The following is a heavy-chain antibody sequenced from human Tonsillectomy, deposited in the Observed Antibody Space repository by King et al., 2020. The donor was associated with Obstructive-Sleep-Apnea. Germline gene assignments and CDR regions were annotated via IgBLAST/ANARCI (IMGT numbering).Heavy chain of an antibody. J-gene: IGHJ4*02. CDR1: GFTFSSYG. D-gene: IGHD5-12*01. CDR3: AKDGGYDSYYFYY. Sequence: VQLVESGGGVVQPGRSLRLSCAASGFTFSSYGMHWVRQAPGKGLEWVAVIWYDGSNKYYADSVKGRFTISRDTAKNTLYLQMNSLRAEDTAVYYCAKDGGYDSYYFYYWGQGTLVTVSS. CDR2: IWYDGSNK. V-gene: IGHV3-33*06.